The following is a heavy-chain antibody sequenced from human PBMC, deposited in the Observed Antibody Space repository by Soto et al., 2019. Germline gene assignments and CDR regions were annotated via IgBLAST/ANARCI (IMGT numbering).Heavy chain of an antibody. D-gene: IGHD3-3*01. CDR3: ARDPTIFGVVQNYGMDV. J-gene: IGHJ6*02. Sequence: QVQLVQSGAEVKKPGASVKVSCKASGYTFTTFGISWVRQAPGQGLEWMGWISAYNGYTDYAQKLQGRVTMTTDTSTSTAYMELRSLRSDDTAVYYCARDPTIFGVVQNYGMDVWGQGTTVTVSS. CDR1: GYTFTTFG. CDR2: ISAYNGYT. V-gene: IGHV1-18*01.